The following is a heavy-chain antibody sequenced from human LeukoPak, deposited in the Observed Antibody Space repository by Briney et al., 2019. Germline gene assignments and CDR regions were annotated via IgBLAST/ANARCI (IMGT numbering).Heavy chain of an antibody. CDR2: ISSSSSYI. D-gene: IGHD3-22*01. J-gene: IGHJ4*02. CDR1: GFTFSDYY. V-gene: IGHV3-11*06. CDR3: ARESHYYDSSDY. Sequence: GGSLRLSCAASGFTFSDYYMSCIRQAPGKGLEWVSSISSSSSYIYYADSVKGRFTISRDNAKNSLYLQMNSLRAEDTAVCYCARESHYYDSSDYWGQGTLVTVSS.